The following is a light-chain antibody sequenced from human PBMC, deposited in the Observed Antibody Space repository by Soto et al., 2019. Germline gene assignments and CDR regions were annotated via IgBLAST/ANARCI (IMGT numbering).Light chain of an antibody. Sequence: QSALTQPASVSGSPGQSITISCTGTSSDDGGYNYVSWYQQHPGKAPKLMIYDVSNRPSGVSNRFSGSKSGNTASLTISGLHAEDEADYYCSSYTSNSTLEVFGGGTKLTVL. CDR3: SSYTSNSTLEV. V-gene: IGLV2-14*01. J-gene: IGLJ2*01. CDR2: DVS. CDR1: SSDDGGYNY.